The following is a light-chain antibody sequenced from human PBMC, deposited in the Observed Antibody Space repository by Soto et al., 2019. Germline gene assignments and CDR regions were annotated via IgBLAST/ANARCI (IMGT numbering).Light chain of an antibody. Sequence: DIQMTQSPSTLSASVGDRVTITCRASQSISSWLAWYQQKPGKAPKLLIYDASSLESGVPSRFSGSGSGTEFTLTISSLQPDDVATYNCQQYHTYWTFGQGTNVEIK. CDR1: QSISSW. CDR2: DAS. V-gene: IGKV1-5*01. J-gene: IGKJ1*01. CDR3: QQYHTYWT.